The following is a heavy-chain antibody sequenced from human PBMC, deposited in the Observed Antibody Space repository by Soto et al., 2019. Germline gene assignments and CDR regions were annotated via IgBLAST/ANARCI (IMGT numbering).Heavy chain of an antibody. V-gene: IGHV2-5*02. J-gene: IGHJ5*02. CDR2: IYWDDDK. CDR1: GFSLSMSGVG. D-gene: IGHD2-2*01. CDR3: ARGLRYCSSTNCPNCFAP. Sequence: QITLKESGPTLVKPTQTLTLTCTFSGFSLSMSGVGVGWIRHPPGKALEWFALIYWDDDKRDSPSLKSRITITDATSKSQLVLTVTNMDPVDTATDSWARGLRYCSSTNCPNCFAPWGQGTLGTVSS.